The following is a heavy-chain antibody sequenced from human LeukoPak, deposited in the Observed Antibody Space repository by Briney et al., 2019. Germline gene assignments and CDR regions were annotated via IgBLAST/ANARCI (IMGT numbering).Heavy chain of an antibody. CDR2: IKQDGNEK. Sequence: GGSLRLSCAASGFTFSSYWMSWVRQAPGKGLEWVANIKQDGNEKYYVDSVKGRFTISRDNGKNSLYLQMNSLRAEDTGVYYCARIAAADIGNFVYWGQGTLVTVSS. D-gene: IGHD6-13*01. CDR3: ARIAAADIGNFVY. V-gene: IGHV3-7*01. CDR1: GFTFSSYW. J-gene: IGHJ4*02.